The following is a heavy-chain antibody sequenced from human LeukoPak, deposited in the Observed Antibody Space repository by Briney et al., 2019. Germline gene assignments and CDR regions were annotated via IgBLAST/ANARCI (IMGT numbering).Heavy chain of an antibody. Sequence: SETLSLTCAVYGGSFSGYYWSWIRQPPGMGLEWIGEINHSGSTNYNPSLKSRVTISVDTSKNQFSLKLSSVTAADTAVYYCARRDSSGYYFSGYWGQGTLVTVSS. D-gene: IGHD3-22*01. CDR1: GGSFSGYY. CDR3: ARRDSSGYYFSGY. V-gene: IGHV4-34*01. CDR2: INHSGST. J-gene: IGHJ4*02.